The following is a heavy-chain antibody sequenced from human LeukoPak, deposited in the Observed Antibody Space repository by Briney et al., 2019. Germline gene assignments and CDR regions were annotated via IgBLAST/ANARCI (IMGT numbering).Heavy chain of an antibody. Sequence: GGSLRLSCAVSGFTFSSYAMSWVRQAPGKGLEWVSGITGSGGSTYYADSVKGRFIISRGNSKNTLYLQMSSLRAEDTAIYYCARDTSTRWYSSTPLPGDYWGQGTLVTVSS. J-gene: IGHJ4*01. CDR1: GFTFSSYA. CDR2: ITGSGGST. CDR3: ARDTSTRWYSSTPLPGDY. D-gene: IGHD6-13*01. V-gene: IGHV3-23*01.